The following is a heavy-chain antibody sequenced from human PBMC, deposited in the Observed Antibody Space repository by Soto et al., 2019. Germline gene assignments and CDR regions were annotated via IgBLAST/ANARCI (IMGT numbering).Heavy chain of an antibody. J-gene: IGHJ4*02. CDR1: GFTFSSYG. D-gene: IGHD6-19*01. CDR3: AKDPGYSSGWYVPGY. CDR2: ISYDGSNK. V-gene: IGHV3-30*18. Sequence: PGGSLRLSCAASGFTFSSYGMHWVRQAPGKGLEWVAVISYDGSNKYYADSVKGRFTISRDNSKNTLYLQMNSLRAEDTAVYYCAKDPGYSSGWYVPGYWGQGT.